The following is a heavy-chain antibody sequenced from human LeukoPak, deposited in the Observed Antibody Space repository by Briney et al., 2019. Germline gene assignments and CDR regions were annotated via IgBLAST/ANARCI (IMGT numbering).Heavy chain of an antibody. J-gene: IGHJ4*02. V-gene: IGHV5-51*01. CDR2: IYSGDSDT. CDR1: GYSFGNFW. CDR3: ARREASANFDY. Sequence: GESLKISCQGSGYSFGNFWIGWVRQMPGKGLEWMGIIYSGDSDTRYSPSFQGQVTISADRSVNTVYLQWDSLKASDTATYYCARREASANFDYWGQGTLVTVSS. D-gene: IGHD2-15*01.